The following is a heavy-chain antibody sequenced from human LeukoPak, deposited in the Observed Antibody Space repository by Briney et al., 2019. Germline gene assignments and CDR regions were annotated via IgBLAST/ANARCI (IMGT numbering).Heavy chain of an antibody. D-gene: IGHD3-22*01. CDR3: ANRNYDSSGYYPS. J-gene: IGHJ5*02. Sequence: PGRSLRLSCAASGFTFSSYGMHWVRQAPGKGLEWVSAISGSGGSTYYADSVKGRFTISRDNSKNTLYLQMNSLRAEDTAVYYCANRNYDSSGYYPSWGQGTLVTVSS. CDR2: ISGSGGST. CDR1: GFTFSSYG. V-gene: IGHV3-23*01.